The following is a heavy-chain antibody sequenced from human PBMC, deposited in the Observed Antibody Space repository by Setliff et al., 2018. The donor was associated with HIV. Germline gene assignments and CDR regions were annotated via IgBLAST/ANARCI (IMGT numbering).Heavy chain of an antibody. Sequence: GASVKVSCKASGCIFSSYTMHWVRQAPGQRLEWMGWINTANYKTKYSQKFQGRVTITRDTSASTAYMELSSLRSEDTAVYYCAKEGDRYGLDLDYWGQGTLVTVSS. CDR2: INTANYKT. CDR1: GCIFSSYT. CDR3: AKEGDRYGLDLDY. V-gene: IGHV1-3*04. D-gene: IGHD5-18*01. J-gene: IGHJ4*02.